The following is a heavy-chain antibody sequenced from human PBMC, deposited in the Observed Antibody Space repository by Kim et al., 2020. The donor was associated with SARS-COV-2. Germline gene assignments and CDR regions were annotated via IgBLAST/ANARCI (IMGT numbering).Heavy chain of an antibody. Sequence: SETLSLTCTVSGGSISSSSYYWGWIRQPPGKGLEWIGSIYYSGSTYYNPSLKSRVTISVDTSKNQFSLKLSSVTAADTAVYYCARLEVGEYFQHWGQGTLVTVSS. CDR2: IYYSGST. D-gene: IGHD1-26*01. CDR1: GGSISSSSYY. V-gene: IGHV4-39*01. CDR3: ARLEVGEYFQH. J-gene: IGHJ1*01.